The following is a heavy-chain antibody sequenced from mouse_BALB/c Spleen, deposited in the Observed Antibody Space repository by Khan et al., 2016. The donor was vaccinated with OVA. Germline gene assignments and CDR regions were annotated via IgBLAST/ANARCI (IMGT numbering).Heavy chain of an antibody. CDR2: IDPANGNT. D-gene: IGHD1-1*01. CDR1: GFKIKDTY. V-gene: IGHV14-3*02. Sequence: EVQLQQSGAELMKPGASVMLSCTASGFKIKDTYMHWVKQRPEQGLEWIGRIDPANGNTKYDPKFQGKATITADTWSNTAYLQFSSLTSEDTAVYYCATLYGNPLAYWGQGTLVTVSA. CDR3: ATLYGNPLAY. J-gene: IGHJ3*01.